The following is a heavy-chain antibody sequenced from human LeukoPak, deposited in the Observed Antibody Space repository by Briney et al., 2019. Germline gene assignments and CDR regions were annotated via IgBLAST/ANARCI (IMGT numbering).Heavy chain of an antibody. CDR2: ISASDDRT. V-gene: IGHV3-23*01. J-gene: IGHJ4*02. D-gene: IGHD5-12*01. CDR1: GFTFSCYV. Sequence: PGGSLRLSCAVSGFTFSCYVMNWIRQAPGEGLEWVSTISASDDRTFYADSVKGRFTISRDNSKNTVYLQMNSLRAGDTAVYYCAKVQRSDFDMNFDSCGQGTLVTVSS. CDR3: AKVQRSDFDMNFDS.